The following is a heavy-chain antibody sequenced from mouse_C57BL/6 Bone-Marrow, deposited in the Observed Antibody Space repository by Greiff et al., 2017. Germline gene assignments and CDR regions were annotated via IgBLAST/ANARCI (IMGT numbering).Heavy chain of an antibody. V-gene: IGHV5-9*01. Sequence: EVMLVESGGGLVKPGGSLKLSCAASGFTFSSYTMSWVRQTPEKRLEWVATISGGGGNTYYPDSVKGRFTISRDNAKHTLYLQMSSLRSEDTALYYCARQGITTVVANWYFDVWGTGTTVTVSS. D-gene: IGHD1-1*01. CDR1: GFTFSSYT. J-gene: IGHJ1*03. CDR2: ISGGGGNT. CDR3: ARQGITTVVANWYFDV.